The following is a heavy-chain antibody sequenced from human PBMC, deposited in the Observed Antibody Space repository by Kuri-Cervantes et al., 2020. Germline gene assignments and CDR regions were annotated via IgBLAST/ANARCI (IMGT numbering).Heavy chain of an antibody. CDR2: ISGSGGST. CDR3: AKGGSTSGYAPLDY. CDR1: GFTFSSYA. J-gene: IGHJ4*02. D-gene: IGHD2-2*01. Sequence: GGSLRLSCAASGFTFSSYAMSRVRQAPGKGLEWVSAISGSGGSTYYADSVKGRFTISRDNSKNTLYLQMNSLRAEDTAVYYCAKGGSTSGYAPLDYWGQGTLVTVSS. V-gene: IGHV3-23*01.